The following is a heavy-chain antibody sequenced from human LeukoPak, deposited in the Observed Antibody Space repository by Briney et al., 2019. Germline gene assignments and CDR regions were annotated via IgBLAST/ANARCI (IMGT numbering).Heavy chain of an antibody. D-gene: IGHD2-15*01. V-gene: IGHV3-74*01. Sequence: GGSLRLSCAAFGFTFSSYWMHWVRQAPGKGLVWVSRINSDGSSTSYADSVKGRFTISRDNAKNTLYLQMNSLKTEDTAVYYCTTEARGGLYNWGQGTLVTVSS. J-gene: IGHJ4*02. CDR3: TTEARGGLYN. CDR2: INSDGSST. CDR1: GFTFSSYW.